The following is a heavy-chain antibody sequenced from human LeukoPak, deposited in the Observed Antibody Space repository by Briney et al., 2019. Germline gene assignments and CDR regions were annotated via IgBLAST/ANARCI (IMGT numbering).Heavy chain of an antibody. D-gene: IGHD1-26*01. V-gene: IGHV1-18*01. CDR1: GGTFSSYA. J-gene: IGHJ4*02. Sequence: ASVKVSCKASGGTFSSYAISWVRQAPGQGLEWMGWISAYNGNTNYAQKLQGRVTMTTDTSTSTAYMELRSLRSDDTAVYYCARDNSGSLFDYWGQGTLVTVSS. CDR2: ISAYNGNT. CDR3: ARDNSGSLFDY.